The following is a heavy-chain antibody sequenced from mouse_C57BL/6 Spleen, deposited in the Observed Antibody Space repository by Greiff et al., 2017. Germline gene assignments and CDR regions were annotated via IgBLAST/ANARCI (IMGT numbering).Heavy chain of an antibody. V-gene: IGHV1-82*01. CDR1: GYAFSSSW. CDR2: IYPGDGDP. CDR3: ARFNYDYDGGFAY. D-gene: IGHD2-4*01. J-gene: IGHJ3*01. Sequence: QVQLQQSGPELVKPGASVKISCKASGYAFSSSWMNWVKQRPGKGLEWIGRIYPGDGDPNYNGKFKGKDTLTADKSSSTAYMQLSSLTSEDSAVYFCARFNYDYDGGFAYWGQGTLVTVSA.